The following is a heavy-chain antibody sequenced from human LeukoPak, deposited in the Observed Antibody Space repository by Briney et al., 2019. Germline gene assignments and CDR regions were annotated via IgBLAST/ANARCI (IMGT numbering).Heavy chain of an antibody. CDR3: ARQGGYSYGYSFDY. CDR1: GGSISSYY. CDR2: IYYSGST. Sequence: PSETLSLTCTVSGGSISSYYWSWIRQPPGKGLEWIGYIYYSGSTNYNPSLKRRVTISVDTSKNQFSLKLSSVTAADTAVYYCARQGGYSYGYSFDYWGQGTLVTVSS. J-gene: IGHJ4*02. V-gene: IGHV4-59*08. D-gene: IGHD5-18*01.